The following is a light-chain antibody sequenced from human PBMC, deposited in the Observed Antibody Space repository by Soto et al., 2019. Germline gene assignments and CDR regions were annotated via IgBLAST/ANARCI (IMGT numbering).Light chain of an antibody. Sequence: DIQMTQSPSSLSASVGDRVTITCRASQDISKYLAWFQQKAGKAPKSLIHAASSLQRGVPLRFSGSGSGTHFTLTISSLQPEDFATYYCLQYDTHPHTFGQGTKLEIK. CDR2: AAS. CDR1: QDISKY. CDR3: LQYDTHPHT. J-gene: IGKJ2*01. V-gene: IGKV1-16*01.